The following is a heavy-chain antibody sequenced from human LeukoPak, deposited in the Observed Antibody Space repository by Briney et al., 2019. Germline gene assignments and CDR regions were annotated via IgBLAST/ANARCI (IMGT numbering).Heavy chain of an antibody. V-gene: IGHV3-30-3*01. D-gene: IGHD3-10*01. CDR2: ISFDGSNK. J-gene: IGHJ6*02. CDR1: GFTFSSYA. Sequence: GGSLRLSCAASGFTFSSYAMHWVRQAPGKGLEWVAVISFDGSNKYYADSVKGRFTISRDNSKNTLYLQMNSLRAEDTAVYYCARAPLRGGPMDVWGRGTTVTVSS. CDR3: ARAPLRGGPMDV.